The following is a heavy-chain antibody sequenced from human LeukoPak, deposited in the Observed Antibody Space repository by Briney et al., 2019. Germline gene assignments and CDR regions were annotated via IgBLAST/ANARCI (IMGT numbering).Heavy chain of an antibody. V-gene: IGHV3-23*01. J-gene: IGHJ4*02. CDR1: GFTFSSYA. Sequence: GGSLRLSCAVSGFTFSSYAMSWVRQAPGKGLEWVAAISGSGGSTYYADSVKGRFTISRDNSKNTLYLQMNSLRAEDTAVYYCAKGLLFLEWLSLDYWCQGTLVTVSS. CDR2: ISGSGGST. CDR3: AKGLLFLEWLSLDY. D-gene: IGHD3-3*01.